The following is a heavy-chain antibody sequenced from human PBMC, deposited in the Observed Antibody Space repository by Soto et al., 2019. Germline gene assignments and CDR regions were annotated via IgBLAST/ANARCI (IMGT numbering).Heavy chain of an antibody. CDR2: IKSKTDGGTT. CDR1: GFTFSNAW. V-gene: IGHV3-15*07. J-gene: IGHJ4*02. D-gene: IGHD6-19*01. CDR3: TTEVAIAVVGGLFDY. Sequence: GGSLRLSCAASGFTFSNAWMNWVRQAPGKGLEWVGRIKSKTDGGTTDYAAPVKGRFTISRDDSKNTLYLQMNSLKTEDTAMKYCTTEVAIAVVGGLFDYWGQGPLVTVSS.